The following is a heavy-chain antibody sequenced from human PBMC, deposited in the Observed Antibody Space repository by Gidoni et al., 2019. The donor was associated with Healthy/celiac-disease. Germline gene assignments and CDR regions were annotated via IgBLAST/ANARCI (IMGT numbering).Heavy chain of an antibody. Sequence: QVQLVQSVAEVKNPGPPVKVACKASGATSSSYAVIWVRQAPGQGLEWMGGIIPIFGTANDAQKFQGRVTITADESTSTAYMELSSLRSEDTTVYYCARAAGYYDSSGYYYEHYFDYWGQGTLVTVSS. D-gene: IGHD3-22*01. V-gene: IGHV1-69*01. J-gene: IGHJ4*02. CDR2: IIPIFGTA. CDR3: ARAAGYYDSSGYYYEHYFDY. CDR1: GATSSSYA.